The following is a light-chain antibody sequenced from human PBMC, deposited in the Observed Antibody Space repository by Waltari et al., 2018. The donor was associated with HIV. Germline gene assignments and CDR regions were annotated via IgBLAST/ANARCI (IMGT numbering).Light chain of an antibody. CDR2: ATI. V-gene: IGLV1-40*01. J-gene: IGLJ2*01. CDR1: GPNLRTGYD. CDR3: QSYDSSLTMV. Sequence: QSVLPQPPSVSGAPGQRVTISCTGAGPNLRTGYDVHWYQRLPGTAPNLLIFATINRPSGVPDRFSGSGSGTSASLAITGLQAEDEADYYCQSYDSSLTMVFGGGTKVTVL.